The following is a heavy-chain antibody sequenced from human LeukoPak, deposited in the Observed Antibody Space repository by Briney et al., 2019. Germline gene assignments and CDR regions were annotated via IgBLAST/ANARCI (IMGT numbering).Heavy chain of an antibody. D-gene: IGHD1-26*01. CDR1: GGTFSSYS. CDR2: IIPILGIA. Sequence: SVKVSCKASGGTFSSYSISGVRQAPGQGREWMGRIIPILGIANYAQKFQGRVTITADKYTSTAYMELRSLRSEDTAVYYCASSARVGATRGFDYWGQATLVTVSS. CDR3: ASSARVGATRGFDY. J-gene: IGHJ4*02. V-gene: IGHV1-69*02.